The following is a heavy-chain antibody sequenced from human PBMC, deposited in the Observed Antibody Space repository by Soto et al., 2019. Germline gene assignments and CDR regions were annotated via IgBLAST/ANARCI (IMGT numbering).Heavy chain of an antibody. V-gene: IGHV1-2*04. CDR1: GYTFTAYH. CDR2: INCNNGGT. Sequence: QVQLVQSGAEVKEPGASVKVSCRASGYTFTAYHIHWGRQAPGQGLEWMGWINCNNGGTNYAQKFQGWVTMTGDTSINTVYMELSRVTSDDTALYYGARVRSSYLGALFMDVWGQGTTVTVSS. D-gene: IGHD3-16*01. J-gene: IGHJ6*02. CDR3: ARVRSSYLGALFMDV.